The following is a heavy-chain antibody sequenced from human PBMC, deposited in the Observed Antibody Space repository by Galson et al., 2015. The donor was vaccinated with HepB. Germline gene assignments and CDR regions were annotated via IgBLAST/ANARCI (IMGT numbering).Heavy chain of an antibody. J-gene: IGHJ4*02. V-gene: IGHV7-4-1*02. D-gene: IGHD6-19*01. CDR3: ATPSSDWYFDY. Sequence: SVKVSCKASGYTFTTYVMNWVRQAPGQGLKWMGWINTNTGNPTYAQGFTGRFVFSLDTSVSTAYLQISSLQAEDTAVYYCATPSSDWYFDYWGQGTLVTVSS. CDR2: INTNTGNP. CDR1: GYTFTTYV.